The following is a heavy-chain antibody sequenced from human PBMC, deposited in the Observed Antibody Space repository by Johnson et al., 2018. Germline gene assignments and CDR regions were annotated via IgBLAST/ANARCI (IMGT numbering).Heavy chain of an antibody. CDR1: GGSISSYY. J-gene: IGHJ6*03. D-gene: IGHD5-18*01. V-gene: IGHV4-4*07. CDR3: ARDKAAMVYWDYYYMDV. Sequence: QVQLQESGPGLVKPSETLSLTCTVSGGSISSYYWSWIRQPAGKGLEWIGRIYTSGSTNYNPSLKSRVTMSVDTSKKQFSLKLSSVTAADRAVYYCARDKAAMVYWDYYYMDVWGKGTTVTVSS. CDR2: IYTSGST.